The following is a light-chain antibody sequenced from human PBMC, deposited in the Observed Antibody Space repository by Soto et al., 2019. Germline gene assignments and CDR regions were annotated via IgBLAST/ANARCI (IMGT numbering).Light chain of an antibody. CDR1: SSNIGGGYE. CDR2: DNN. CDR3: QSYDSSLSASV. J-gene: IGLJ3*02. Sequence: QSVLTQAPSVSGAPGQRITISCAGSSSNIGGGYEVHWYQQLPGTAPKLLIYDNNHRPSGVPDRFSGFKSGTSASLAITGLQAEDEADYYCQSYDSSLSASVFGGGTKLTVL. V-gene: IGLV1-40*01.